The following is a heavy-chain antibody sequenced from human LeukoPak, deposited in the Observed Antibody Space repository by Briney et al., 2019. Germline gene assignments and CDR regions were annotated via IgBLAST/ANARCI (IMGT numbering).Heavy chain of an antibody. J-gene: IGHJ4*02. V-gene: IGHV3-74*01. CDR1: GFTFSTYW. D-gene: IGHD4-23*01. CDR3: ARVTVGSPFDY. Sequence: AGSLRLSCAASGFTFSTYWMHWVRQPPGKGLVWVSCINSDDSTTNYADSVKGRFTISRDNAKNTLYLQMNSLRAEDTAVYYCARVTVGSPFDYWGQGALVTVSS. CDR2: INSDDSTT.